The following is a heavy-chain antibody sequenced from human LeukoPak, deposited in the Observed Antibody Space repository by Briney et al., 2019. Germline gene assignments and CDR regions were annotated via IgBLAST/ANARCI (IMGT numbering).Heavy chain of an antibody. V-gene: IGHV1-24*01. J-gene: IGHJ4*02. CDR1: GYTLTELS. Sequence: ASVKVSCKVSGYTLTELSMHWVRQAPGKGLEWMGGFDPEDGETIYAQKFQGRVTMTEDTPTDTAYMELSSLRSEDTAVYYCARLLSGGWEKRDYYFDYWGQGTLVTVSS. CDR3: ARLLSGGWEKRDYYFDY. D-gene: IGHD6-19*01. CDR2: FDPEDGET.